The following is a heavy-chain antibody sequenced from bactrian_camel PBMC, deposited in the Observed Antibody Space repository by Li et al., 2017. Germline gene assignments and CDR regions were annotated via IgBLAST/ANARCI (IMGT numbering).Heavy chain of an antibody. CDR3: SKDRRGSGP. CDR2: VDSNGVT. CDR1: NFPYHVYT. V-gene: IGHV3S53*01. D-gene: IGHD3*01. J-gene: IGHJ4*01. Sequence: VQLVESGGGSVQAGGSLTLSCAVSNFPYHVYTLAWFRQAPGSQRETVATVDSNGVTKVAGSVKGRFTISRDNAKNTLYLQLNSLKTEETAMYYCSKDRRGSGPRGQGTQVTVS.